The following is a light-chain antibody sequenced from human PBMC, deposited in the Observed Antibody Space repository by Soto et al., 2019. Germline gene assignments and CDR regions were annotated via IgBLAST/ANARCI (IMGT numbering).Light chain of an antibody. V-gene: IGKV1-33*01. Sequence: EIQMTQSPSSLSASLGDRVTITCQASQDINDYSNWYQHKPDKAPRLLIYGASFLEVGVPSRFSGSGSGTHFTLTISSLQPEDVATYYCQQYDSLPYTFGQGTRLEIK. CDR2: GAS. J-gene: IGKJ2*01. CDR3: QQYDSLPYT. CDR1: QDINDY.